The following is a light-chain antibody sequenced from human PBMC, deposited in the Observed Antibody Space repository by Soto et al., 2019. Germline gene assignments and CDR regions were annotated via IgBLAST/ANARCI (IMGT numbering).Light chain of an antibody. CDR1: QTIRGL. CDR3: QQYNNWPRT. V-gene: IGKV3-15*01. CDR2: GAS. J-gene: IGKJ1*01. Sequence: EIVLTQSPATLSFSPGERATLSWRASQTIRGLLAWYQQRPGQAPRLLIYGASTRATGIPARLSGSGSGTEFTLTISSLQSEDFAVYYCQQYNNWPRTFGQGTKVDI.